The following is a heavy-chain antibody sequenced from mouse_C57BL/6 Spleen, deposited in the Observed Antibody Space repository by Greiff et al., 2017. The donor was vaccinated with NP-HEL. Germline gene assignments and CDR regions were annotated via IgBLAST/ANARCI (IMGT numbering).Heavy chain of an antibody. J-gene: IGHJ1*03. V-gene: IGHV5-16*01. D-gene: IGHD1-1*01. CDR2: INYDGSST. CDR1: GFTFSDYY. Sequence: EVNVVESEGGLVQPGSSMKLSCTASGFTFSDYYMAWVRQVPEKGLEWVANINYDGSSTYYLDSLKSRFIISRDNAKNILYLQMSSLKSEDTATYYCARGLRSPYWYFDVWGTGTTVTVSS. CDR3: ARGLRSPYWYFDV.